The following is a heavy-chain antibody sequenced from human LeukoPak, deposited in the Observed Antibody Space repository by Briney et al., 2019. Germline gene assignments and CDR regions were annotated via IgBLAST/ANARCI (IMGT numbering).Heavy chain of an antibody. V-gene: IGHV3-74*01. CDR2: INSDGSST. CDR3: ARVRGSYRDFDY. D-gene: IGHD1-26*01. CDR1: GFTFSSYW. J-gene: IGHJ4*02. Sequence: PGGSLRLSCAASGFTFSSYWMHWVRQAPGKGLVWVSRINSDGSSTTYADSVKGRFTISRDNAKNTLYLQMNSLRAEDTAVYYCARVRGSYRDFDYWGQGTLVTVSS.